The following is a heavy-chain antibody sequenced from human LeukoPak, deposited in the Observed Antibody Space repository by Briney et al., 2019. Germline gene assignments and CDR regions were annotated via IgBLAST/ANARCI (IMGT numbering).Heavy chain of an antibody. CDR3: VRNLGYCSNTNCQAYVDV. D-gene: IGHD2-2*01. J-gene: IGHJ6*03. Sequence: KPGGSLRLSCAASGFTFSSYSMMWVRQAPGKGLEWVSSISSGSRYIYYPDSVKGRFIISRDNAKNSLYLQMNSLGAEDTAVFYCVRNLGYCSNTNCQAYVDVWGKGTTVTVSS. CDR2: ISSGSRYI. CDR1: GFTFSSYS. V-gene: IGHV3-21*01.